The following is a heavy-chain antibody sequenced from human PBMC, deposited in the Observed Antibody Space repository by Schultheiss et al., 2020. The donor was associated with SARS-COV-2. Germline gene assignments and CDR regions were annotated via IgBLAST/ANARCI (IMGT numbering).Heavy chain of an antibody. Sequence: SQTLSLTCAVYGGSFSGYYWSWIRQPPGKGLEWIGEINHSGSTNYNPSLKSRVTISVDTSKNQFSLKLSSVTAADTAVYYCTYYSGSYYGYWGQGTLVTVSS. CDR3: TYYSGSYYGY. J-gene: IGHJ4*02. D-gene: IGHD1-26*01. CDR2: INHSGST. CDR1: GGSFSGYY. V-gene: IGHV4-34*01.